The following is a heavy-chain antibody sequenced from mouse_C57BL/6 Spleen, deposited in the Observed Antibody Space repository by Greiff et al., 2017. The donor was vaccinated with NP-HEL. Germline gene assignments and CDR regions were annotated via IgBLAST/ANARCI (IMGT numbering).Heavy chain of an antibody. V-gene: IGHV1-82*01. Sequence: QVQLQQSGPELVKPGASVKISCKASGYAFSSSWMNWVKQRPGKGLEWIGRIYPGDGDTNYNGKFKGKATLTADKSSSTAYMELSSVTYADSQVYFCARDRGNSWYFCVQGTGTTVT. CDR1: GYAFSSSW. CDR3: ARDRGNSWYFCV. J-gene: IGHJ1*03. CDR2: IYPGDGDT. D-gene: IGHD2-1*01.